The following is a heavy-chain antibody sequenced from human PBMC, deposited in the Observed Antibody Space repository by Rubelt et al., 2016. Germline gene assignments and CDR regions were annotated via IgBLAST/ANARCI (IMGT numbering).Heavy chain of an antibody. D-gene: IGHD3-10*01. CDR2: ISGSGGAT. CDR1: GFTFSIYA. CDR3: ARSRAGTYSPLDS. V-gene: IGHV3-23*01. J-gene: IGHJ4*02. Sequence: EVQLLESGGGLVQPGGSPRLSCAASGFTFSIYAMHWVRQAPGKGLEWVSYISGSGGATYYADSVKGRFTISRDNSKNTVFLQMNSLIAEDTAGYYCARSRAGTYSPLDSWGQGTLVTVSS.